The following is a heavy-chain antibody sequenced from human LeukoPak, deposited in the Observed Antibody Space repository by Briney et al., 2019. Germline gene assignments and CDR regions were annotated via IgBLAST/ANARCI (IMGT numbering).Heavy chain of an antibody. D-gene: IGHD4/OR15-4a*01. Sequence: GGSLSLSCAASGFTFSSYAMSWVRQAPGKGLEWVANIKQDGSEKYYVDSVKGRFTISRDNSKNTLYLQMNSLRAEDTAVYYCARRAGAYSHPYDYWGQGTLVTVSS. CDR3: ARRAGAYSHPYDY. CDR1: GFTFSSYA. J-gene: IGHJ4*02. CDR2: IKQDGSEK. V-gene: IGHV3-7*03.